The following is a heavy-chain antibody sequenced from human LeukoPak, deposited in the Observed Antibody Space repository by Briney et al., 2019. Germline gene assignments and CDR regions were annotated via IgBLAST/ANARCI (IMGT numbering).Heavy chain of an antibody. J-gene: IGHJ4*02. CDR2: IYYSGST. CDR1: GGSISSYY. CDR3: APRYSGSSIPFDY. D-gene: IGHD1-26*01. Sequence: PSETLSLTCTVSGGSISSYYWSWIRQPPGKGLEWIGYIYYSGSTNYNPSLKSRVTISVDTSKNQFSLKLSSVTAADTAVYYCAPRYSGSSIPFDYWGQGTLVTVSS. V-gene: IGHV4-59*08.